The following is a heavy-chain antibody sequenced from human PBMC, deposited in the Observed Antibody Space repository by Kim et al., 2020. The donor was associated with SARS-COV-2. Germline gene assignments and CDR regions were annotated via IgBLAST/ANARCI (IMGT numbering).Heavy chain of an antibody. Sequence: ETLSLTCTVSGGSISSSSYYWGWIRQPPGKGLEWIGSIYYSGSTYYNPSLKSRVTISVDTSKNQFSLKLSSVTAADTAVYYCARHHSSGWLSDAFDIWGQGTMATVSS. J-gene: IGHJ3*02. V-gene: IGHV4-39*01. D-gene: IGHD6-19*01. CDR3: ARHHSSGWLSDAFDI. CDR1: GGSISSSSYY. CDR2: IYYSGST.